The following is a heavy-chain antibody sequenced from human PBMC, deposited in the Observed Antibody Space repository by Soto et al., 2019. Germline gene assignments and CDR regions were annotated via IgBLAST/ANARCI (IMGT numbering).Heavy chain of an antibody. J-gene: IGHJ3*01. CDR3: ARGDRGGFDL. CDR1: GFTFDYYW. V-gene: IGHV3-74*01. D-gene: IGHD3-10*01. Sequence: EVQLVESGGGLVQPGESLRLSCAASGFTFDYYWMHWVRQAPGKGLVWVSRVHSDGTTTTYADSVKGRFTISRDNARNTVSLQMSSLRAEDTAIYICARGDRGGFDLGGHGTVVTVSS. CDR2: VHSDGTTT.